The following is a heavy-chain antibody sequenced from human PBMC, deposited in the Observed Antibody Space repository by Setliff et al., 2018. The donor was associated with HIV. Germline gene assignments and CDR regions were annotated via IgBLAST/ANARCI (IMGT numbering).Heavy chain of an antibody. CDR2: IYYHGST. CDR1: GGSISSTNYF. D-gene: IGHD5-12*01. Sequence: SETLSLTCTVSGGSISSTNYFWGWIRQPPGKGLEWIGTIYYHGSTYYNPSLKSRVTISIDTSKNQFSLKLSSVTAADTAVYFCAREGVGYNPFYYYGMDVWGQGTTVTVSS. CDR3: AREGVGYNPFYYYGMDV. V-gene: IGHV4-39*07. J-gene: IGHJ6*02.